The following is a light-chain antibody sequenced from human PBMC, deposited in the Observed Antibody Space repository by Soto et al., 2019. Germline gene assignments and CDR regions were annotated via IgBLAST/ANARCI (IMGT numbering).Light chain of an antibody. CDR3: QQYNTYPLT. V-gene: IGKV1-5*03. CDR2: KAS. J-gene: IGKJ4*01. CDR1: QSISSW. Sequence: DIQMTQSPCTLSASVGDRVTITCRASQSISSWLAWYQQKPEKAPKALIYKASNLESGVPSRFSGSGSETEFTLTISSLQADDFATYYCQQYNTYPLTFGGGTKVEI.